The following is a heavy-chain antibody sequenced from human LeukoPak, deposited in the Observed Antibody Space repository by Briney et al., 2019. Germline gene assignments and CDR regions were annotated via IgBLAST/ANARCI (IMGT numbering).Heavy chain of an antibody. V-gene: IGHV4-61*01. J-gene: IGHJ4*02. D-gene: IGHD5-18*01. CDR2: KYYSGST. Sequence: TSETLSLTCDVSGVSINTCCYYWTWIRQPPGKGLEWIGYKYYSGSTRHNSSLRSRLTISLDTSKNQFSLRLTSVTAADTAVYYCARGRSYGFDFDSWGPGTLVIVSS. CDR3: ARGRSYGFDFDS. CDR1: GVSINTCCYY.